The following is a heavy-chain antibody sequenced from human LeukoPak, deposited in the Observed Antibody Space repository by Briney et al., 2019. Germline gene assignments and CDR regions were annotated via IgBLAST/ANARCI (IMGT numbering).Heavy chain of an antibody. D-gene: IGHD6-13*01. Sequence: SETLSLTCTVSGGSISSYYWSWIRQPPGKGLEWIGYIYYSGSTNYNPSLKSRVTISVDTSKNQFSLKLSSVTAADTAVYYCARFSSSWDRGAFDIWGQGTMVTVSS. CDR3: ARFSSSWDRGAFDI. CDR1: GGSISSYY. J-gene: IGHJ3*02. V-gene: IGHV4-59*01. CDR2: IYYSGST.